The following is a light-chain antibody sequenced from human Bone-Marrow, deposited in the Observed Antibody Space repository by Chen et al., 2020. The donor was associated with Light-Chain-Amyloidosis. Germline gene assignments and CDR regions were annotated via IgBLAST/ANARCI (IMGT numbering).Light chain of an antibody. V-gene: IGKV1-27*01. J-gene: IGKJ2*04. CDR1: QDIENY. Sequence: DIQMTPSPSSLSASVGDRVTITCRASQDIENYLAWYQQRPGQVPKLLIYSASNLQSGVPSRFSGSGSGTDFTLTISSLQPEDVATYYCQKHNYAPCSFGQGTKLEIK. CDR2: SAS. CDR3: QKHNYAPCS.